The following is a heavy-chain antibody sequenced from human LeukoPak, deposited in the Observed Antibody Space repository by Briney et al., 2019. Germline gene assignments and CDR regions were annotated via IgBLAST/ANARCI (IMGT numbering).Heavy chain of an antibody. Sequence: GVSVKVSCKASGYTFTGYYMHWVRQAPGQGLEWMGWINPNSGGTNYAQKFQGRVTMTRDTSISTAYMELSRLRSDDTAVYYCARGKCGGDCGRGRYFDYWGQGTLVTVSS. V-gene: IGHV1-2*02. D-gene: IGHD2-21*02. CDR3: ARGKCGGDCGRGRYFDY. J-gene: IGHJ4*02. CDR2: INPNSGGT. CDR1: GYTFTGYY.